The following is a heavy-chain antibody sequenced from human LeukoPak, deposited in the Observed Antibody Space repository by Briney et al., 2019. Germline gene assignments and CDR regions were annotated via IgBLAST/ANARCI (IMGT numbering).Heavy chain of an antibody. V-gene: IGHV1-46*02. CDR3: ATVDGSGRYPSGY. J-gene: IGHJ4*02. CDR2: INPSDDST. D-gene: IGHD3-10*01. Sequence: GASVKVSCKASGYTFNSSYMHWVRQAPGQGLEWMGIINPSDDSTRYAQKFQGRVTMTKDTSTNTVYMELSSLRSEDTAVYYCATVDGSGRYPSGYWGQGTLVTVSS. CDR1: GYTFNSSY.